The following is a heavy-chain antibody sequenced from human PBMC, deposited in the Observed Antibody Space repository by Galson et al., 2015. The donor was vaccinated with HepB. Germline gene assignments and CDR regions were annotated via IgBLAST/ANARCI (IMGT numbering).Heavy chain of an antibody. CDR1: GGSISSYY. J-gene: IGHJ4*02. Sequence: SETLSLTCTVSGGSISSYYWSWIRQPPGKGLEWIGYIYYSGSTNYNPSLKSRVTISVDTSKNQFSLKLSSVTAADTAVYYCARGWYSRRSLYFDYWGQGTLVTVSS. D-gene: IGHD6-13*01. V-gene: IGHV4-59*01. CDR3: ARGWYSRRSLYFDY. CDR2: IYYSGST.